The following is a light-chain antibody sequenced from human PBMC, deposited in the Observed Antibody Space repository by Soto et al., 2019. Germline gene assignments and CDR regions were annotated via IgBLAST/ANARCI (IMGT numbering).Light chain of an antibody. CDR3: GTWDSSLSAMV. V-gene: IGLV1-51*01. CDR1: SFNIGNNY. CDR2: DNN. Sequence: QSVLTQPPSVSAAPGQKITISCSGSSFNIGNNYVSWYQQLPGTAPKLLIYDNNKRPSGIPDRFSGSKFGTSATLGITGLQTGDEADYYCGTWDSSLSAMVFGGGTKLTVL. J-gene: IGLJ2*01.